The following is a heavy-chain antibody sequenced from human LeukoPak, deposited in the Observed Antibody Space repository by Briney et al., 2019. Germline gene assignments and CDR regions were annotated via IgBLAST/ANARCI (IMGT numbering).Heavy chain of an antibody. J-gene: IGHJ4*02. CDR2: ISSDGSRK. D-gene: IGHD4-17*01. CDR1: RFSFSDYD. V-gene: IGHV3-30*03. CDR3: ARESDYGDYLYFDY. Sequence: GGSLRLSCRASRFSFSDYDMHWVRQAPGKGLEWVAVISSDGSRKHYGDSVKGRFTISRDNSKNTLYLQMNSLRAEDTAVYYCARESDYGDYLYFDYWGQGTLVTVSS.